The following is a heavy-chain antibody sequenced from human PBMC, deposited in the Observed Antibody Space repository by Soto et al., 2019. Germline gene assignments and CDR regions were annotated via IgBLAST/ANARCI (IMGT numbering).Heavy chain of an antibody. Sequence: SVTMSVTCTVSGGSIRSYVWTWIRQPPGKGLEWIGYIYYSGSTNYNPSLKSRVTTSVDTSKNQFSLKLSSVTAADTAVYYCARGSDFLYYYGMDVWGQGTTVTVSS. D-gene: IGHD5-12*01. V-gene: IGHV4-59*01. CDR1: GGSIRSYV. J-gene: IGHJ6*02. CDR2: IYYSGST. CDR3: ARGSDFLYYYGMDV.